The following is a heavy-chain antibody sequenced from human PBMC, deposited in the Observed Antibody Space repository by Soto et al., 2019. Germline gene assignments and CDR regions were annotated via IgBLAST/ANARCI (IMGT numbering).Heavy chain of an antibody. CDR1: GFTFDDYA. J-gene: IGHJ3*02. Sequence: SLRLSCPASGFTFDDYAMHWVRQGPGRGLEWVSGITWNSGKIAYADSVKGRFTIARDDDNNSLYLQMNSLRPEDTAVYYSAKDLYDRLGMAFDIWGQGTMVTV. CDR3: AKDLYDRLGMAFDI. CDR2: ITWNSGKI. V-gene: IGHV3-9*01. D-gene: IGHD3-22*01.